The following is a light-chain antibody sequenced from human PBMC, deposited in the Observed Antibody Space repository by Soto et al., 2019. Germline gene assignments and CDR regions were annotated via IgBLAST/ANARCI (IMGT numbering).Light chain of an antibody. CDR2: KAS. CDR3: QQYNSYSPLT. V-gene: IGKV1-5*03. Sequence: DIQMPQSNSILSASVGDRVTSTCRASRSISSWLAWYQQKPGKAPKLLIYKASGLESGVPSRFSGSGSGTDFTLTISSLQPDDFATYYCQQYNSYSPLTFGGGTKVDIK. J-gene: IGKJ4*01. CDR1: RSISSW.